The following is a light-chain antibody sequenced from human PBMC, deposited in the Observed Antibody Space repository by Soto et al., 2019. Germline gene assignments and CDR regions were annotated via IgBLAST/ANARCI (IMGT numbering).Light chain of an antibody. V-gene: IGKV1-12*01. CDR1: QDISTW. CDR3: QQANSFPYT. CDR2: SAS. Sequence: DIQMTQSPSFVSASVGDRVTITWRASQDISTWLAWYQQKPGRAPNLLIYSASSLQSGVPARFSGSGSGTDFTLTISSLQPEDFATYYCQQANSFPYTFGQGTKLEIK. J-gene: IGKJ2*01.